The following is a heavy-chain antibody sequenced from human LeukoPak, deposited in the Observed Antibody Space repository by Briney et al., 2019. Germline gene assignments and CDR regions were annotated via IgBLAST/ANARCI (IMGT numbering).Heavy chain of an antibody. Sequence: GASVKVSCKASGYIFTDNYMHWVRQAPGQGLEWMGWINPNSGGTNYAQKFQGRVTMTRDTSISTAYMELSRLRSNDTAVYYCASRVTMVRGVDDAFDIWGQGTMVTVSS. CDR3: ASRVTMVRGVDDAFDI. CDR1: GYIFTDNY. V-gene: IGHV1-2*02. J-gene: IGHJ3*02. D-gene: IGHD3-10*01. CDR2: INPNSGGT.